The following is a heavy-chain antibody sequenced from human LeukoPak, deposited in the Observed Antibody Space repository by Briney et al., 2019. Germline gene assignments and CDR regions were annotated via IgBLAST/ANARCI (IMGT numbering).Heavy chain of an antibody. D-gene: IGHD2-15*01. CDR3: ARDRLRLGYERTNWFDP. CDR1: VGTFSNYA. J-gene: IGHJ5*02. V-gene: IGHV1-69*06. Sequence: SVKVSCKASVGTFSNYAISWVRQAPGQGLEWMGGSIPIFGTANYAQKFQGRVTITADKSTSTAYMELSSLRSEDTAVYYCARDRLRLGYERTNWFDPWGQGTLVTVSS. CDR2: SIPIFGTA.